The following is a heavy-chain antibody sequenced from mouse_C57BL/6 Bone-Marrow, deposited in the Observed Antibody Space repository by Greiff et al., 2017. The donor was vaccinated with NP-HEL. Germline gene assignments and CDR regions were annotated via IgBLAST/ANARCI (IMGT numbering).Heavy chain of an antibody. Sequence: EVQLQQSGPELVKPGASVKMSCKASGYTFTDYNMHWVKQSHGKSLEWIGYINPNNGGTSYNQKFKGKATLTVNKCSSTAYMELRSLTSEDSAVYYCARTTGTGRYYFDYWGQGTTLTVSS. CDR1: GYTFTDYN. V-gene: IGHV1-22*01. CDR2: INPNNGGT. J-gene: IGHJ2*01. D-gene: IGHD4-1*02. CDR3: ARTTGTGRYYFDY.